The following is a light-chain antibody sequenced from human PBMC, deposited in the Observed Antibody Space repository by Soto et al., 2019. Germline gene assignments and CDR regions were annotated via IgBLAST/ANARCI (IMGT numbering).Light chain of an antibody. CDR2: EVS. CDR1: SSDVGSYNL. Sequence: QSVLTQPASVSGSPGQSITISCTGTSSDVGSYNLVSWYQQHPGKAPKIMIYEVSKRPSGVSNRFSGSKSGNTASLTISGLQAEDEADYYCCSYAGSSTSYVVFGGGTKLTVL. J-gene: IGLJ2*01. V-gene: IGLV2-23*02. CDR3: CSYAGSSTSYVV.